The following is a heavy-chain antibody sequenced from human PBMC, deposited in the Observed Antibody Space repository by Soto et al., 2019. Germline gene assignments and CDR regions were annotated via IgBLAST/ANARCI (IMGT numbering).Heavy chain of an antibody. Sequence: HPGGSLRLSCAASGFTFSSYGMHWVRQAPGKGLEWVAVISYDGSNKYYADSVKGRFTISRDNSKNTLYLQMNSLRAEDTAVYYCAKTAGYDYVWGSSCLDPWGQGTLGTVSS. D-gene: IGHD3-16*01. CDR3: AKTAGYDYVWGSSCLDP. CDR2: ISYDGSNK. J-gene: IGHJ5*02. V-gene: IGHV3-30*18. CDR1: GFTFSSYG.